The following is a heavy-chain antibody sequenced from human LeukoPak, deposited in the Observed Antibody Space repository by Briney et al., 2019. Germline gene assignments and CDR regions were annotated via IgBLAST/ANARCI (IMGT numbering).Heavy chain of an antibody. Sequence: PSETLSLTCAVYGGSFSGYYWSWIRQPPGKGLEWIGEINHSGSTNYNPSLKSRVTISVDTSKNQFSLELSSVTAADTAVYYCARGGFRPPYYYDSSGYSKYYFDYWGQGTLVTVSS. CDR1: GGSFSGYY. V-gene: IGHV4-34*01. CDR3: ARGGFRPPYYYDSSGYSKYYFDY. CDR2: INHSGST. D-gene: IGHD3-22*01. J-gene: IGHJ4*02.